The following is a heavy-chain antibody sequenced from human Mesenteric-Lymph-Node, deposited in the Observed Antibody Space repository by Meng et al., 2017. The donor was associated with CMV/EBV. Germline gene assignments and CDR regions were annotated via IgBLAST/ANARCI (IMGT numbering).Heavy chain of an antibody. V-gene: IGHV1-69*04. CDR1: TSGGFA. CDR2: IVPMTRAG. Sequence: TSGGFAINRVRQAPSQGVKWMGRIVPMTRAGTYDQRFKSKVAIVGDKYATTVNMQLSSLRSEDTAIYLYENGSYNKFESRLMNWFDPWGQGTLVTVSS. CDR3: ENGSYNKFESRLMNWFDP. J-gene: IGHJ5*02. D-gene: IGHD5-24*01.